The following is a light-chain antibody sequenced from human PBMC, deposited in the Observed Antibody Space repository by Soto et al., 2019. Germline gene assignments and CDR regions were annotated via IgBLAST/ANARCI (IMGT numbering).Light chain of an antibody. Sequence: PGERATLSCRASRTVDGNYLAWYHQKPGQPPRLLIHSASTRAPGIPDRFSASGAGTDFTLTISRLEPEDSAVYYCQQYSSLWTFGQGTKVDIK. CDR2: SAS. CDR3: QQYSSLWT. V-gene: IGKV3-20*01. J-gene: IGKJ1*01. CDR1: RTVDGNY.